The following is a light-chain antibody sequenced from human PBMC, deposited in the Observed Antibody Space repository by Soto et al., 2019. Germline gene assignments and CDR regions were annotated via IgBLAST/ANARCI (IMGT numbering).Light chain of an antibody. V-gene: IGLV2-14*01. CDR1: SSDVGGYNY. CDR2: EVS. J-gene: IGLJ2*01. CDR3: SSYTSSSTVV. Sequence: QSALTQPASVSGSPGQSITISCTGTSSDVGGYNYVSWYQQHPGKAPQLMIYEVSNRPSGVSNHFSGSKSGNTASLTISGLQPEDEADYYCSSYTSSSTVVFGGGTKLTVL.